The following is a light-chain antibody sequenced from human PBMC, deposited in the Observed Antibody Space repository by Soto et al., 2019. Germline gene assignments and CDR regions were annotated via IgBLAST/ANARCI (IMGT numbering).Light chain of an antibody. J-gene: IGLJ1*01. V-gene: IGLV1-40*01. CDR3: QSYDSTLSARYV. CDR2: DNT. Sequence: QSVLTQPPSVSGAPGQRVTISCTGSSCNVGANYDVDWYQHRPGTAPKLIIYDNTNRPSGVPDRFSGSKSGTSASLAITGLQAEDEGDYYCQSYDSTLSARYVFGTGTKVTVL. CDR1: SCNVGANYD.